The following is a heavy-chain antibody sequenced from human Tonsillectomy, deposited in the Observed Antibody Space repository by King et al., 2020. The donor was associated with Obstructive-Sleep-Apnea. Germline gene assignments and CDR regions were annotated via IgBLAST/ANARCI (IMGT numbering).Heavy chain of an antibody. CDR2: IYHSGST. V-gene: IGHV4-38-2*02. D-gene: IGHD7-27*01. Sequence: VQLQESGPGLVKPSETLSLTCTVSGYSISSGYYWGWIRQPPGKGLEWIGSIYHSGSTYYNPSLKSRVPISVDTSKNQFSLKLSSVTAADTAVYYCARDRGTTGDDAFDIWGQGTMVTVSS. CDR3: ARDRGTTGDDAFDI. CDR1: GYSISSGYY. J-gene: IGHJ3*02.